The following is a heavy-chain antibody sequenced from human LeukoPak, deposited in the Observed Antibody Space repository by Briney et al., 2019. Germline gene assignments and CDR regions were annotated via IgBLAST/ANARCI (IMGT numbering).Heavy chain of an antibody. CDR2: INHSGST. V-gene: IGHV4-34*01. J-gene: IGHJ5*02. CDR3: ARTITTVTTGNCWFDP. Sequence: SETLSLTCAVYGGSFSGYYGSWIRQPPGKGLEWIGEINHSGSTNYNPSLKSRVTISVDTSKNQFSLKLSSVTAADTAVYYCARTITTVTTGNCWFDPWGQGTLVTVSS. CDR1: GGSFSGYY. D-gene: IGHD4-17*01.